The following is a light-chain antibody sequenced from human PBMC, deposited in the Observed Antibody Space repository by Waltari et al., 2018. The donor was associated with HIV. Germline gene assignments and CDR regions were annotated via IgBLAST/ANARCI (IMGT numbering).Light chain of an antibody. Sequence: SYELTQPPSVSVSPGQTASLPCSGDTLGDIYACWYQQRPAQSPVLFIYQDNKRPLGIPERFSGSKSGNTATLTISGTQAMDEADYFCQAWDSSTVLFGGGTKLTVL. CDR2: QDN. CDR3: QAWDSSTVL. V-gene: IGLV3-1*01. CDR1: TLGDIY. J-gene: IGLJ2*01.